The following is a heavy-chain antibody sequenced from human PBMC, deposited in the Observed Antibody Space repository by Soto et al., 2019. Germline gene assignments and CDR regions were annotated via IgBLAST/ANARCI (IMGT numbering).Heavy chain of an antibody. D-gene: IGHD2-2*01. CDR3: ARGKIVVVPAALNWFDP. J-gene: IGHJ5*02. CDR2: INHSGST. V-gene: IGHV4-34*01. Sequence: QVQLQQWGAGLLKPSETLSLTCAVYGGSFSGYYWSWIRQPPGKGLEWIGEINHSGSTNYNPSLKSRATISVDTSKNQFSLKLSSVTAADTAVYYCARGKIVVVPAALNWFDPWGQGTLVTVSS. CDR1: GGSFSGYY.